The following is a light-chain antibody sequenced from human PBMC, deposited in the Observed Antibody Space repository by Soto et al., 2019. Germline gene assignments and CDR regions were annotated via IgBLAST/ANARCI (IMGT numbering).Light chain of an antibody. J-gene: IGKJ2*01. CDR3: QHYGTSLYT. CDR2: GAS. CDR1: QSVSNSY. V-gene: IGKV3-20*01. Sequence: EIVLTQSPGTLSLSPGERATLPCRASQSVSNSYLAWYQQKPGQAPRLLMYGASNRATGIPDRFSGSGPGTDSTLTISRLEPEDFAVYYCQHYGTSLYTFGQGTKLEIK.